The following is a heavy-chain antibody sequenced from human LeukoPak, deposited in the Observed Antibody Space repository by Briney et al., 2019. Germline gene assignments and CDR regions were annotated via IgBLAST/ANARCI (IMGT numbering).Heavy chain of an antibody. CDR3: ARDPAADVVVVAATPINNDY. CDR1: GYTFTGYY. CDR2: INPNSGGT. Sequence: VSVKVSCKASGYTFTGYYMHWVRQAPGQGLEWMGWINPNSGGTNYAQKFQGRVTMTRDTSISAAYMELSSLRSDDTGVYYCARDPAADVVVVAATPINNDYWGQGTLVTVSS. J-gene: IGHJ4*02. D-gene: IGHD2-15*01. V-gene: IGHV1-2*02.